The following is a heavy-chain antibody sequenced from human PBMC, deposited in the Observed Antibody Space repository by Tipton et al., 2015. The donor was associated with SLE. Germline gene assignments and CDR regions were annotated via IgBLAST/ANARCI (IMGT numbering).Heavy chain of an antibody. CDR1: GFTFSSHA. V-gene: IGHV3-30*04. CDR3: ARDRGSERVSLRANSFDY. J-gene: IGHJ4*02. D-gene: IGHD3-10*01. CDR2: ISYDAGNK. Sequence: SLRLSCAASGFTFSSHAMHWVRQAPGKGLEWVAVISYDAGNKYYTDSVKGRFTISRDNSKNTLFLQMNSLGAEDTAVYYCARDRGSERVSLRANSFDYWGQGTLVTVSS.